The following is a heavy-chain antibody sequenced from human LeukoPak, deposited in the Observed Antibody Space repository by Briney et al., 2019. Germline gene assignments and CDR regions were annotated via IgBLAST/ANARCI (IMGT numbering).Heavy chain of an antibody. J-gene: IGHJ6*02. CDR3: AKTSLCSSTSCRYYGMDV. V-gene: IGHV3-7*01. CDR1: GFTFSSYW. D-gene: IGHD2-2*01. Sequence: GGSLRLSCAASGFTFSSYWMSWVRQAPGKGLEWVANIKQDGSEKYYVDSVKGRFTISRDNSKNTLYLQMNSLRAEDTAVYYCAKTSLCSSTSCRYYGMDVWGQGTTVTVSS. CDR2: IKQDGSEK.